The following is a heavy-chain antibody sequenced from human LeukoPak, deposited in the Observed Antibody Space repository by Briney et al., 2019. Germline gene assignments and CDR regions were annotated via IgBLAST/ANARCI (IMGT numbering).Heavy chain of an antibody. D-gene: IGHD6-19*01. CDR1: GCTFTNHC. Sequence: GGSLRLSCVASGCTFTNHCLHWVRQAPGKGLEWMAVIWYDGTKEYYADYVKGRFTISRDNSKNTIYLQMNSLRVEDTAVYYCAKDPGGWSLDSWGQGPLVTVAS. CDR3: AKDPGGWSLDS. CDR2: IWYDGTKE. J-gene: IGHJ4*02. V-gene: IGHV3-33*06.